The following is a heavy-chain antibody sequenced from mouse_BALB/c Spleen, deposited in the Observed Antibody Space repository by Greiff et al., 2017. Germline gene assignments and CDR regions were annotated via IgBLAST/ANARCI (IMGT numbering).Heavy chain of an antibody. CDR1: GFTFSSYA. J-gene: IGHJ4*01. V-gene: IGHV5-9-4*01. D-gene: IGHD2-4*01. CDR3: ARDGYDYDEDYAMDY. Sequence: EVKLVESGGGLVKPGGSLKLSCAASGFTFSSYAMSWVRQSPEKRLEWVAEISSGGSYTYYPDTVTGRFTISRDNAKNTLYLEMSSLRSEDTAMYYCARDGYDYDEDYAMDYWGQGTSVTVSS. CDR2: ISSGGSYT.